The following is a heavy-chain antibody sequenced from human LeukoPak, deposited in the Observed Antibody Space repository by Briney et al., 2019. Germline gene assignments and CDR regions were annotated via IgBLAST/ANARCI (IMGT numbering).Heavy chain of an antibody. CDR3: ARASLEMYYYYYYMDV. J-gene: IGHJ6*03. CDR2: IYYSGST. V-gene: IGHV4-59*12. D-gene: IGHD1-1*01. Sequence: SETLSLTCTVSGGSISSYYWSWIRQPPGKGLEWIGYIYYSGSTNYNPSLKSRVTISVDTSKNQFSLKLSSVTAADTAVYYCARASLEMYYYYYYMDVWGKGTTVTVSS. CDR1: GGSISSYY.